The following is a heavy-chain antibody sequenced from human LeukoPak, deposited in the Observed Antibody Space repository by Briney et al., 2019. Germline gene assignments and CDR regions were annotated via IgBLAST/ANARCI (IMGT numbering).Heavy chain of an antibody. V-gene: IGHV4-59*01. Sequence: PSETLSLTCTVSGGSISSYYWSWIRQPPGKGLEWIGYIYYSGSTNYNPSFKSRVTISVDTSKNQFSLKLSSVTAADTAVYYCARGRIQLWLAALDAFDIWGQGTMVTVPS. CDR1: GGSISSYY. CDR2: IYYSGST. D-gene: IGHD5-18*01. CDR3: ARGRIQLWLAALDAFDI. J-gene: IGHJ3*02.